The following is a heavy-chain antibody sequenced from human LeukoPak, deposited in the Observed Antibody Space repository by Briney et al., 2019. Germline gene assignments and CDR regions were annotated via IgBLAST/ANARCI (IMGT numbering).Heavy chain of an antibody. Sequence: KPSETLSLTCTVSGGSIRSYYWSWIRQPPGKGLEWIGEINHSGSTNYNPSLKSRVTISVDTSKSQFSLKLTSVTAADTAVYYCATRGDWGQGTLVTVSS. CDR2: INHSGST. V-gene: IGHV4-34*01. J-gene: IGHJ4*02. CDR1: GGSIRSYY. CDR3: ATRGD.